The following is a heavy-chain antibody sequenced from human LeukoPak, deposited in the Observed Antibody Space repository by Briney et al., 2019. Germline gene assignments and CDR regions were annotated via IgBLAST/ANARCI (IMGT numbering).Heavy chain of an antibody. V-gene: IGHV1-69*01. CDR3: ASSPRGYSGYGYLDY. CDR2: IIPIFGAA. Sequence: GASVKVSCKASGGTFTSYAISWVRQAPGQGLEWMGGIIPIFGAANYAQKFQGRVTITADESTSTAYMELSSLRSEDTAVYYCASSPRGYSGYGYLDYWGQGTLVTVSS. CDR1: GGTFTSYA. J-gene: IGHJ4*02. D-gene: IGHD5-12*01.